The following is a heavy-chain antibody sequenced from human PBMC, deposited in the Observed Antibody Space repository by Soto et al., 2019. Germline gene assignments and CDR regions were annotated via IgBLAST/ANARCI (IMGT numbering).Heavy chain of an antibody. Sequence: PSETLSLTCTVSGGSISSGGYYWSWIRQHPGKGLEWIGYIYYSGSTYYNPSLKSRVTISVDTSKNQFSLKLTSVTAADRAVYYCARDRGGTFHLWAQGTLVPSPQ. CDR1: GGSISSGGYY. J-gene: IGHJ1*01. V-gene: IGHV4-31*03. D-gene: IGHD1-26*01. CDR2: IYYSGST. CDR3: ARDRGGTFHL.